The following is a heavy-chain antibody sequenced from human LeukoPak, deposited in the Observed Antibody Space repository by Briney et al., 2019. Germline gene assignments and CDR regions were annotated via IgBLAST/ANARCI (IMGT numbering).Heavy chain of an antibody. CDR1: GGSISSYY. Sequence: SETLSITCTVSGGSISSYYWSWIRQPPGKGLEWIGYIYYSGSTNYNPSLKSRVTISVDTSKNQFSLKLSSVTAADTAVYYCARDQVVVVPAALNPYYYYGMDVWGQGTTVTVSS. CDR2: IYYSGST. V-gene: IGHV4-59*01. D-gene: IGHD2-2*01. J-gene: IGHJ6*02. CDR3: ARDQVVVVPAALNPYYYYGMDV.